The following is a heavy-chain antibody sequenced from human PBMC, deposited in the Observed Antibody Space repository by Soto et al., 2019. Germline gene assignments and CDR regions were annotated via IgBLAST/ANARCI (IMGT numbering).Heavy chain of an antibody. CDR1: GGSISGYY. J-gene: IGHJ6*02. V-gene: IGHV4-59*01. D-gene: IGHD2-21*02. CDR3: ARDLWGYCGTDCYPLDV. Sequence: SDTLSLTCTLHGGSISGYYWSCIQHSPGRCLEWIGYMYNTGSTVYNPSFKSRVTISVDTSKNQFSLKLNSVTAADTAVYYCARDLWGYCGTDCYPLDVWGQGTTVT. CDR2: MYNTGST.